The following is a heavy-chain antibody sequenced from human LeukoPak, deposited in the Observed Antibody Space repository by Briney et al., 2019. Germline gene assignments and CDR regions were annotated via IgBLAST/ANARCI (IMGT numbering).Heavy chain of an antibody. CDR1: GYSISSGYY. CDR2: IYHSGST. V-gene: IGHV4-38-2*02. Sequence: SETLSLTCTVSGYSISSGYYWGWIRQPPGKGLEWIGSIYHSGSTYYNPSLKSRVTISVDTSKNQFSLKLSSVTAADTAVYYFARGRDSSGWTYRDCFRDVGGKGTTVTVSS. D-gene: IGHD6-25*01. J-gene: IGHJ6*03. CDR3: ARGRDSSGWTYRDCFRDV.